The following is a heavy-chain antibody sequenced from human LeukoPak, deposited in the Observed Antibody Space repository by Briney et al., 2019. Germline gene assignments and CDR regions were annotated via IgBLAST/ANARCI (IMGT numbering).Heavy chain of an antibody. CDR1: GGSISSYY. J-gene: IGHJ3*02. CDR3: ARPYSSGWSGAFDI. V-gene: IGHV4-4*09. D-gene: IGHD6-19*01. CDR2: IYTSGST. Sequence: PETLSLTCTVSGGSISSYYWSWIRQPPGKGLEWIGFIYTSGSTNYNPSLKSRVTISIDTSKNQFSLKLSSVTAADTAVYYCARPYSSGWSGAFDIWGQGTMVTVSS.